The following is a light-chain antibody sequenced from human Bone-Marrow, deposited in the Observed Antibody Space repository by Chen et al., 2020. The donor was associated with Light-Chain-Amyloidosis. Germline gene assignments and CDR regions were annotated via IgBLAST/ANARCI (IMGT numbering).Light chain of an antibody. CDR2: DDS. J-gene: IGLJ3*02. CDR3: QVWDRSSDRPV. Sequence: SYVLTQPSSVSVAPGQTATIACGGNNIGSTSVHWYQQTPGQAPLLVVYDDSDRPSGIRERLAGSNSGNKATLTISRVEAGDEADYYCQVWDRSSDRPVFGGGTKLTVL. V-gene: IGLV3-21*02. CDR1: NIGSTS.